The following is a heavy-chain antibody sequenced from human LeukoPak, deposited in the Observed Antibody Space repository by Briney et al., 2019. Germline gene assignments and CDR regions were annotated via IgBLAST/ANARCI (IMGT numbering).Heavy chain of an antibody. D-gene: IGHD5-24*01. CDR3: ARARFDGYGVDY. Sequence: SETLSLTCTVSGGSISSYYWSWIRQPPGKGLEWIGYIYYSGSTNYNPSLKSRVTISVDTSKNQFSLKLSSVTAADTAVYYCARARFDGYGVDYWGQGTLVTVSS. CDR1: GGSISSYY. J-gene: IGHJ4*02. CDR2: IYYSGST. V-gene: IGHV4-59*01.